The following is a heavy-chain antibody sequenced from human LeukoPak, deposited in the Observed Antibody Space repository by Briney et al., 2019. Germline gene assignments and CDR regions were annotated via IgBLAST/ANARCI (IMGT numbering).Heavy chain of an antibody. Sequence: SETLSLTCTVSGYSISSGYYWGWIRQPPGKGLEWIGSIYHSGSTYYNPSLKSRVTISVDTSKNQFSLKLSSVTAADTAVYYCAREIHVDTAMDPVYYYYGMDVWGQGTAVTVSS. CDR3: AREIHVDTAMDPVYYYYGMDV. J-gene: IGHJ6*02. CDR2: IYHSGST. CDR1: GYSISSGYY. D-gene: IGHD5-18*01. V-gene: IGHV4-38-2*02.